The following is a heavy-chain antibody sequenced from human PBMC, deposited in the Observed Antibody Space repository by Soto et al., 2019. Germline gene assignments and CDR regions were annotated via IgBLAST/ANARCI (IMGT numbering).Heavy chain of an antibody. Sequence: QVPLVQSGAEVKKPGASVKVSCQASGYTFTSYGISWVRQAPGQGLEWMGWISAYNGNTKYAQSLQGRVTMTTDTSTRTAYMELGSLESDDTAVYYCTREIQVEVVVAFAYWGQGTLVTVSS. CDR1: GYTFTSYG. CDR3: TREIQVEVVVAFAY. J-gene: IGHJ4*02. V-gene: IGHV1-18*01. CDR2: ISAYNGNT. D-gene: IGHD3-22*01.